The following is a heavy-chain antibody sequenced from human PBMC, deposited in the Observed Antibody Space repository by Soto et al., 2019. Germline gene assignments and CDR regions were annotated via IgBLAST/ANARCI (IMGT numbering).Heavy chain of an antibody. CDR2: INPSGGST. V-gene: IGHV1-46*01. J-gene: IGHJ5*02. CDR1: GYTFTSYY. D-gene: IGHD3-22*01. CDR3: ARARPTPGSGYTFDP. Sequence: ASVKVSCKASGYTFTSYYMHWVRQAPGQGLEWMGIINPSGGSTSYAQKFQGRVTMTRDTSTSTVYMELSSLRSEDTAVYYCARARPTPGSGYTFDPWGQGTLVTVSS.